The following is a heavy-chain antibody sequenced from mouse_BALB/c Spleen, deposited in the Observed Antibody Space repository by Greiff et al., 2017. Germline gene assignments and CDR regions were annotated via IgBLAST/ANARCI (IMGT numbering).Heavy chain of an antibody. CDR1: GFAFSSYD. V-gene: IGHV5-12-1*01. D-gene: IGHD2-14*01. Sequence: DVQLVESGGGLVKPGGSLKLSCAASGFAFSSYDMSWVRQTPEKRLEWVAYISSGGGSTYYPDTVKGRFTISRDNAKNTLYLQMSSLKSEDTAMYYCARHDHYRYDGPMDYWGQGTSVTVSS. CDR2: ISSGGGST. J-gene: IGHJ4*01. CDR3: ARHDHYRYDGPMDY.